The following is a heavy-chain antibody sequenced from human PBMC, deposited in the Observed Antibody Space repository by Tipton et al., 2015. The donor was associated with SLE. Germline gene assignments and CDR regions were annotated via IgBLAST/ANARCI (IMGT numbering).Heavy chain of an antibody. CDR3: VKVMWAGGSYGGDVLDI. J-gene: IGHJ3*02. V-gene: IGHV3-72*01. CDR2: SRNKANSYMT. CDR1: GFSFSDHY. Sequence: SLRLSCAASGFSFSDHYMDWVRQAPGKGLEWVGRSRNKANSYMTEYAAPVKGRFSISRDESQNLLLLQMNSLKTEDTAVYYCVKVMWAGGSYGGDVLDIWGQGTEVTVS. D-gene: IGHD3-16*01.